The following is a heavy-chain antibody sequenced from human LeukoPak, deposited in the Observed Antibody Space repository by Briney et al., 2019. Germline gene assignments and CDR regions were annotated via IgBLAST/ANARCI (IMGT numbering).Heavy chain of an antibody. Sequence: GGSLRLSCAASGFTFSSYAMSWVRQAPGKGLEWVSAISGSGGSTYYADPVKGRFTISRDNSKNTLYLQTNSLRAEDTAVYYCAKDGIVAVPAASPWFDPWGQGTLVTVSS. CDR1: GFTFSSYA. CDR2: ISGSGGST. D-gene: IGHD2-2*01. J-gene: IGHJ5*02. V-gene: IGHV3-23*01. CDR3: AKDGIVAVPAASPWFDP.